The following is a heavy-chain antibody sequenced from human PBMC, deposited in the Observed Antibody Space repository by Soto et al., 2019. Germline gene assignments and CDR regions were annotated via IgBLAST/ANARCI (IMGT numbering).Heavy chain of an antibody. V-gene: IGHV4-59*01. CDR1: GGCISSYY. Sequence: SETLSLTCTVSGGCISSYYWSWIRQPPGKGLEWIGYISYSGYTNYNPSLKSRVTISVDTSKNQFSLKLSSVTAADTAVYYCGRRQLELDYSYWGQGILVTGSS. CDR3: GRRQLELDYSY. J-gene: IGHJ4*02. D-gene: IGHD1-1*01. CDR2: ISYSGYT.